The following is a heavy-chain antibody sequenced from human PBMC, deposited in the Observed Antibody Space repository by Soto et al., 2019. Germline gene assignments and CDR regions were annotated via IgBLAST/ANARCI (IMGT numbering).Heavy chain of an antibody. CDR3: ASSSNPSDYYMDV. D-gene: IGHD6-6*01. CDR1: GYTFTSYC. J-gene: IGHJ6*03. CDR2: ISAYNGNT. Sequence: ASVKVSWKASGYTFTSYCISWVRQAPGQGLEWMGWISAYNGNTNYAQKLQGRVTMTTDTSTSTAYMELRSLRSDDTAVYYCASSSNPSDYYMDVWGKGTTVTVSS. V-gene: IGHV1-18*01.